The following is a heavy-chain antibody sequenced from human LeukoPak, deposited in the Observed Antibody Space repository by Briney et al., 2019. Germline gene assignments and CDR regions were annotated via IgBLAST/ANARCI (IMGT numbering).Heavy chain of an antibody. V-gene: IGHV1-2*02. CDR3: ASLQVAGDY. CDR1: GYTFTSYD. Sequence: ASVKVSCKASGYTFTSYDINWVRQAPGQGLEWMGWINPNSGGTKHAQKFQGRVTMTRDTSISTAYMELSRLRSDDTAVYYCASLQVAGDYWGQGTLVTVSS. J-gene: IGHJ4*02. D-gene: IGHD6-19*01. CDR2: INPNSGGT.